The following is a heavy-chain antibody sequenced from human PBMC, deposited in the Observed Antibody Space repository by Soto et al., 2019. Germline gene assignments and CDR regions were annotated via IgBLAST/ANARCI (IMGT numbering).Heavy chain of an antibody. Sequence: QVQLQESGPGLVKPSQTLSLTCTVSGGSISSGGYYWSWIRQHPGKGLEWIGYIYYSGSTYYNPSLESRVTISVDTSKNQFALKLRSVTAADTAVYYCARARQWLRFYYYGMDVWGQGTTVTVSS. J-gene: IGHJ6*02. V-gene: IGHV4-31*03. CDR2: IYYSGST. D-gene: IGHD5-12*01. CDR3: ARARQWLRFYYYGMDV. CDR1: GGSISSGGYY.